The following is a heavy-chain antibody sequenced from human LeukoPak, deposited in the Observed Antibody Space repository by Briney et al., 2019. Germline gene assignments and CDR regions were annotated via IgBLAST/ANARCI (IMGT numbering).Heavy chain of an antibody. V-gene: IGHV1-46*01. J-gene: IGHJ4*02. CDR2: INPRGGST. CDR3: ARVGTTGATADN. CDR1: GYIFTTYF. D-gene: IGHD4-11*01. Sequence: AASVKVSCKASGYIFTTYFMHWLRQAPGQGPEWMGIINPRGGSTDYAQKFQDRITMTSDTSTSTVYMELKSLTSEDTAVYFCARVGTTGATADNWGQGTLVTVSS.